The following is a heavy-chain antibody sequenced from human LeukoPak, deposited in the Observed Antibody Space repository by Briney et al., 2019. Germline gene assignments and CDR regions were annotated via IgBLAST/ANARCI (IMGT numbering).Heavy chain of an antibody. V-gene: IGHV3-7*01. J-gene: IGHJ3*02. Sequence: GGSLRLSCAASGFTFSSYWMSWVRQAPGKGLEWVANIKQDGSEKYYVDSVKGRFTISRDNAKNSLYLQMNSLRAEDTAVYYCARRGFYGDYVLSAFDIWGQGTMVTVSS. D-gene: IGHD4-17*01. CDR3: ARRGFYGDYVLSAFDI. CDR1: GFTFSSYW. CDR2: IKQDGSEK.